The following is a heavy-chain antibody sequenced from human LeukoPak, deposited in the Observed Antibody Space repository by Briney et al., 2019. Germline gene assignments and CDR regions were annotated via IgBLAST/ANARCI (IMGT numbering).Heavy chain of an antibody. Sequence: GASVKVSCKASGYTFTSYGISWVRQAPGQGLEWMGWISAYNGNTNYAQKLQGRVTMTTDTSTSTAYMELRSLRSDDTAVYHCARAASRFGELFRYYYYYYYMDVWGKGTTVTVSS. V-gene: IGHV1-18*01. CDR2: ISAYNGNT. J-gene: IGHJ6*03. D-gene: IGHD3-10*01. CDR1: GYTFTSYG. CDR3: ARAASRFGELFRYYYYYYYMDV.